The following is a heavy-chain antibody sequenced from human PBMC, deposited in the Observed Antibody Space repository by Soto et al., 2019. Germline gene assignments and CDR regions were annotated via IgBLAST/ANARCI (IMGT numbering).Heavy chain of an antibody. Sequence: SVKVSCKASGGTFSSYTISWVRQAPGQRLEWMGWIIASLGITKYSQKFQGRVTITRDTSASTAYMELSSLRSEDTAVYYCAGTPSGQPWFWGQGTLVTVSS. D-gene: IGHD5-12*01. J-gene: IGHJ4*02. CDR2: IIASLGIT. V-gene: IGHV1-69*02. CDR3: AGTPSGQPWF. CDR1: GGTFSSYT.